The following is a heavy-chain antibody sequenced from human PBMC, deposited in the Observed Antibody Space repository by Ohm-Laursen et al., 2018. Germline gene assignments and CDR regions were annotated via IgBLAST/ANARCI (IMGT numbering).Heavy chain of an antibody. CDR2: ISGSGGST. J-gene: IGHJ6*02. CDR1: GFTFSSYA. V-gene: IGHV3-23*01. D-gene: IGHD1-26*01. CDR3: AKRSSGSYYGMDV. Sequence: GSLRLSCTASGFTFSSYAMSWVRQAPGKGLEWVSAISGSGGSTYYADSVKGRFTISRDNSKNTLYLQMNSLRAEDTAVYYCAKRSSGSYYGMDVWGQGTTVTVSS.